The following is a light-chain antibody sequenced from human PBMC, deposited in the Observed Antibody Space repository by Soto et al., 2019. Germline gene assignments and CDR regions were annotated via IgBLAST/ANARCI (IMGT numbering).Light chain of an antibody. CDR3: QQYGSSPYT. Sequence: EIVLTQSPGTLSLSPGERATLSCRASQSVSSSYLAWYQQKPGQAPRLLIYGASSRATGIPDRFSGSGSGTDFTITISRLEPEDFVVYYCQQYGSSPYTFGQGTKLEIK. J-gene: IGKJ2*01. CDR2: GAS. CDR1: QSVSSSY. V-gene: IGKV3-20*01.